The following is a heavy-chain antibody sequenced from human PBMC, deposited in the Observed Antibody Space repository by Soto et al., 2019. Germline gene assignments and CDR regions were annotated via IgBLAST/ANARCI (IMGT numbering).Heavy chain of an antibody. CDR1: GGSISSGDYY. CDR2: IYYSGST. CDR3: ARLYYDILTGYSFDP. V-gene: IGHV4-30-4*01. Sequence: SETLSLTCTVSGGSISSGDYYWSWIRQPPGKGLEWIGYIYYSGSTYYNPSLKSRVTISVDTSKNQFSLKLSSVTAADTAVYYCARLYYDILTGYSFDPWGQGTLVTVSS. D-gene: IGHD3-9*01. J-gene: IGHJ5*02.